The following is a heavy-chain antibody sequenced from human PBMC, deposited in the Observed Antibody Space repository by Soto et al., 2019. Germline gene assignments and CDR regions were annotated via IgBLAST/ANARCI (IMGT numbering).Heavy chain of an antibody. V-gene: IGHV4-39*01. CDR3: ARRTELDSKLDY. Sequence: QLQLQESGPGLVKPSETLSLTCTVSGGSISSSSYYWGWIRQPPGKGLEWIGSIYYSGSTYYNPSLKSRVTVSVDTSKNQFSLKLSSVTAAETAVYYWARRTELDSKLDYWGQGTLVTVSS. J-gene: IGHJ4*02. CDR1: GGSISSSSYY. CDR2: IYYSGST. D-gene: IGHD4-4*01.